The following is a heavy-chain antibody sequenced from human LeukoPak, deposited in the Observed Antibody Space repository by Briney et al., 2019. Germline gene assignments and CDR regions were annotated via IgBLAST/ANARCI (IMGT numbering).Heavy chain of an antibody. D-gene: IGHD3-10*01. V-gene: IGHV3-30*02. CDR3: AKDRGSSGSYYTFDY. CDR1: GFTFSSYG. CDR2: IRYDGSDK. J-gene: IGHJ4*02. Sequence: GGSLRLSCVASGFTFSSYGMHWVRQAPGKGLEWVAFIRYDGSDKYYADSVKGRFTISRDNSKNTLYLQMNSLRPEDTAVYYCAKDRGSSGSYYTFDYWGQGTLVTVSS.